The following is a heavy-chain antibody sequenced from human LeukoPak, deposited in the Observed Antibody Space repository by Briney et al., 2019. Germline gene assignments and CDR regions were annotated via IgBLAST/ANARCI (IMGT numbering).Heavy chain of an antibody. Sequence: ASVKVSCKASGYTFTSYDINWVRRATGQGLEWMGWMNPNTGKTGYAQKFQGRVTMTRNTNISTAYMELRSLRTDDTAVYYCSSGGNSYGYDYWGQGTLVTVSS. CDR3: SSGGNSYGYDY. J-gene: IGHJ4*02. D-gene: IGHD5-18*01. V-gene: IGHV1-8*01. CDR1: GYTFTSYD. CDR2: MNPNTGKT.